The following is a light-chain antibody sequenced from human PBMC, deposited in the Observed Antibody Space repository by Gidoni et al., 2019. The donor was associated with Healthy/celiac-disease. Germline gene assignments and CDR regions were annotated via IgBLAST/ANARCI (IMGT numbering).Light chain of an antibody. J-gene: IGKJ2*01. CDR2: AAS. CDR3: QQYYSYPLT. V-gene: IGKV1-8*01. Sequence: AIRMTQSPSSFSASTGDRVTITCRASQGISRYLAWYQQKPGKAPKLLIYAASTLQSGVPSRFSGSCSGTDFTLTISCLQSEDFATYYCQQYYSYPLTFGQGTKLEIK. CDR1: QGISRY.